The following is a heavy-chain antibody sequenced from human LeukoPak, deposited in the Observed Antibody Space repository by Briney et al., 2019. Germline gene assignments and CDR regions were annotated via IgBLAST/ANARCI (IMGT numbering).Heavy chain of an antibody. V-gene: IGHV1-2*02. J-gene: IGHJ4*02. D-gene: IGHD4-17*01. CDR3: ARADYGHYFDY. CDR1: GNTFTDYY. CDR2: INPTSGGT. Sequence: ASVKVSCKASGNTFTDYYIYWVRRAPGQGLEWMGWINPTSGGTNYAQKFQGRVTMTRDTSISTAYMELSRLTSDDTAVYYCARADYGHYFDYWGQGTLVTVSS.